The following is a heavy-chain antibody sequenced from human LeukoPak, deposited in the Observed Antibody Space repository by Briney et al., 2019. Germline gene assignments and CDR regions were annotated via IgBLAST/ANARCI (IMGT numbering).Heavy chain of an antibody. CDR3: ASQGVATLEIDY. J-gene: IGHJ4*02. V-gene: IGHV4-61*02. Sequence: SQTLSLTCTVSGDSISSGDYYWSWIRQPAGKGLEWIGRISSSGSTNYNPSLKSRVTISVDTSKNQFSLKLSSVTAADTAVYYCASQGVATLEIDYWGQGTLVTVSS. CDR2: ISSSGST. D-gene: IGHD5-12*01. CDR1: GDSISSGDYY.